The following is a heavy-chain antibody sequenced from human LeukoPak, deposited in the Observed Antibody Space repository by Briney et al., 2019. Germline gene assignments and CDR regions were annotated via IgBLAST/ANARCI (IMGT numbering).Heavy chain of an antibody. CDR2: IYPGDSDT. D-gene: IGHD2-15*01. J-gene: IGHJ4*02. V-gene: IGHV5-51*01. Sequence: GESLKISCKGSGYSFTSYWIGWVRQMPGKGLEWMGIIYPGDSDTRYSPSFQGQVTISADKSISTAYLQWSSLKASDTAMYYCARLVADRSGGSCYRGYFDYWGQGTLVTVSS. CDR3: ARLVADRSGGSCYRGYFDY. CDR1: GYSFTSYW.